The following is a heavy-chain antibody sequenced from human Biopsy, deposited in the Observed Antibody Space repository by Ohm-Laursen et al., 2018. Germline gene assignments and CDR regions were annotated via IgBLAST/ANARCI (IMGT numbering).Heavy chain of an antibody. V-gene: IGHV1-8*01. CDR3: GRAVRNQLLTDP. CDR2: LNPVSGNS. J-gene: IGHJ5*02. Sequence: GASVKVSCKASGYTFTSYDITWVRQASRQGPEWIGWLNPVSGNSNFGQKFRGRVTVTSDTSISTAYMELSGLTSDDTATYYCGRAVRNQLLTDPWGQGTLVTVTS. D-gene: IGHD1-7*01. CDR1: GYTFTSYD.